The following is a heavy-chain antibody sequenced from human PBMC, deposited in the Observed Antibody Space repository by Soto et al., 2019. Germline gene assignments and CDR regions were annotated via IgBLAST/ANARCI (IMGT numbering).Heavy chain of an antibody. J-gene: IGHJ1*01. CDR2: ISPYKGNT. CDR3: ARDLDGSGSYYTAY. CDR1: GYTFTSCG. V-gene: IGHV1-18*01. D-gene: IGHD3-10*01. Sequence: QVQLMQSGADVKKPGASVKVSCRASGYTFTSCGIAWVRQAPGQGLEWMGWISPYKGNTHYAQKYQGRYNRTTDTSTSTAHMEWRSLRSDDTAVYYWARDLDGSGSYYTAYWGQGTLVTFS.